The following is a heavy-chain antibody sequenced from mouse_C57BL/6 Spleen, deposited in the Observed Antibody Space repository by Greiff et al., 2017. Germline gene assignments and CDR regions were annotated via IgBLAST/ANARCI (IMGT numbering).Heavy chain of an antibody. Sequence: EVQLQQSGPVLVKPGASVKMSCKASGYTFTDYYMNWVKQSHGKSLEWIGVINPYNGGTSYNQKFKGKATLTVDKSSSTAYMELNSLTSEDSAVYYCARRITTWVCDYWGQGTTLTVSS. J-gene: IGHJ2*01. V-gene: IGHV1-19*01. CDR2: INPYNGGT. D-gene: IGHD1-1*01. CDR3: ARRITTWVCDY. CDR1: GYTFTDYY.